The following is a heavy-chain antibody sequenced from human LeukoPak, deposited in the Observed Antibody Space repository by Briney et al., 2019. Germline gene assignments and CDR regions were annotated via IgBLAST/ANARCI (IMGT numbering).Heavy chain of an antibody. CDR1: GFTFSSYA. CDR2: ISYDGSNK. V-gene: IGHV3-30-3*02. J-gene: IGHJ6*02. D-gene: IGHD3-3*01. Sequence: PGGSLRLSCAASGFTFSSYAMHWVRQAPGKGLEWVAVISYDGSNKYYADSVKGRFTISRDNSKNTLYLQMNSLRAEDTAVYYCAKRFLEWSFPIGPGTGMDVWGQGTTVTVSS. CDR3: AKRFLEWSFPIGPGTGMDV.